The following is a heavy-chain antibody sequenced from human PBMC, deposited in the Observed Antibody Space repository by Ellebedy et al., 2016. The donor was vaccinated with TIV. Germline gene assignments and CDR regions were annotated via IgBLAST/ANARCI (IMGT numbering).Heavy chain of an antibody. CDR3: ATDEGGSYDS. CDR1: GFSFSSYA. Sequence: GESLKISCSASGFSFSSYAMHWIRQAPGKGLEWVSRISRDGDIRGYAEFAKGRFTVSRDNTKNTLYLQMSGLRADDSAVYYCATDEGGSYDSWGQGTRVSVSS. J-gene: IGHJ4*02. V-gene: IGHV3-74*01. D-gene: IGHD1-26*01. CDR2: ISRDGDIR.